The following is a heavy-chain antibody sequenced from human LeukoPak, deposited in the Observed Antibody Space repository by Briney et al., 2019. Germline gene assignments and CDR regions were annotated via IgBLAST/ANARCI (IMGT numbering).Heavy chain of an antibody. J-gene: IGHJ4*02. Sequence: GGSLRLSCAASGLTFSGHEMTWVRQAPGKGLEWVSYISSTGSAIYYADSVKGRFTISRDNAKGSLYLQMNSLTTEDTALYYCASDPRPSGGGPLDYWGQGTLVTVSS. V-gene: IGHV3-48*03. CDR2: ISSTGSAI. D-gene: IGHD2-15*01. CDR3: ASDPRPSGGGPLDY. CDR1: GLTFSGHE.